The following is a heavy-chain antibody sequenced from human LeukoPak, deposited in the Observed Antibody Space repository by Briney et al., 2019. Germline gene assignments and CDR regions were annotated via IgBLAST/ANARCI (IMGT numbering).Heavy chain of an antibody. CDR3: ARHPLIAAGGTYFHY. V-gene: IGHV4-59*08. Sequence: SETLSLTCAVSGGSISSYYWSWIRQPPGKGLEWIGYIYYSGSTDYNPSLKSRVTISVDTSKNQLSLKLSSVTAADTAVYYCARHPLIAAGGTYFHYWGQGTLVTVSS. D-gene: IGHD6-13*01. CDR2: IYYSGST. J-gene: IGHJ1*01. CDR1: GGSISSYY.